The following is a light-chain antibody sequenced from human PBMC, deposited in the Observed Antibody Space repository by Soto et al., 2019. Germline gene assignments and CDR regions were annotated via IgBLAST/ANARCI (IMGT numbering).Light chain of an antibody. J-gene: IGKJ5*01. CDR3: QQYGSSPPIT. Sequence: EIVMTQSPATLSVSPGESSTLSCRASQSVSSNLAWYQQKAGQAPRLLIYGASSRATGIPDRFSGSGSGTDFTLTISRLEPEDFAVYYCQQYGSSPPITFGQGTRLEIK. CDR2: GAS. V-gene: IGKV3-20*01. CDR1: QSVSSN.